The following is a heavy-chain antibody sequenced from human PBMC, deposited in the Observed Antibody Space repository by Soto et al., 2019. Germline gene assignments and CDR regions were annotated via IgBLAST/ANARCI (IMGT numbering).Heavy chain of an antibody. Sequence: SETLSLTCAVYGGSISGHYWKWIRQPPGKGLEWIGEINHSGRTNYNPSLKSRVTISVDTSKNQFSLNLGSVTAADTAVYFCARGNIATALVYWGQGTLVTVS. V-gene: IGHV4-34*01. D-gene: IGHD6-13*01. CDR2: INHSGRT. CDR1: GGSISGHY. J-gene: IGHJ4*02. CDR3: ARGNIATALVY.